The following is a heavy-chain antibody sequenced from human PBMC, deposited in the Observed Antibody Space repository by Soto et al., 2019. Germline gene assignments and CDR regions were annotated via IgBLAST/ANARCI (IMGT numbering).Heavy chain of an antibody. Sequence: SETLSLTCTVSGGSISSYYWSWIRQPPGKGLEWIGYIYYSGSTNYNPSLKSRVTISVDTSKNQFSLKLSSVTAADTAVYYCAKQNFAPPDSSGWPFDYWGQGTLVTVS. CDR2: IYYSGST. V-gene: IGHV4-59*08. J-gene: IGHJ4*02. D-gene: IGHD6-19*01. CDR3: AKQNFAPPDSSGWPFDY. CDR1: GGSISSYY.